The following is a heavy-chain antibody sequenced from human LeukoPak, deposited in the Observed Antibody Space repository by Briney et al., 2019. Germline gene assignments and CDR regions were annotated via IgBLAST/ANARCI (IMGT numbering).Heavy chain of an antibody. Sequence: SETLSLTCTVSGGSISSYYWGWIRQPAGKGLEWIGRIYTSGSTNYNPSLKSRVTMSVDTSKNQFSLKLSSVTAADTAVYYCARGGVYCGGDCCSGLSYWGQGTLVTVSS. CDR1: GGSISSYY. J-gene: IGHJ4*02. CDR2: IYTSGST. D-gene: IGHD2-21*02. V-gene: IGHV4-4*07. CDR3: ARGGVYCGGDCCSGLSY.